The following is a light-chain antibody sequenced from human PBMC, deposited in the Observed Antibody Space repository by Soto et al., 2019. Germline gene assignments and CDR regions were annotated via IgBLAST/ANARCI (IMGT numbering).Light chain of an antibody. Sequence: QSALTQPASVSGSPGQSITISCTGTSSDVGGYNYVSWYQQHPGKAPKLLIYDVNTRPSGVSNRFSGSKSGNTASLTIPGLQAEDEYDYYCSSYTSSISFGGGTKLTVL. CDR2: DVN. CDR1: SSDVGGYNY. CDR3: SSYTSSIS. V-gene: IGLV2-14*01. J-gene: IGLJ2*01.